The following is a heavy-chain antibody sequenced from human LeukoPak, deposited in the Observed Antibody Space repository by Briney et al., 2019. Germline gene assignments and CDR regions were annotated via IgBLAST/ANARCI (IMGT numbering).Heavy chain of an antibody. D-gene: IGHD2-21*01. J-gene: IGHJ4*02. CDR2: INPNSGGT. Sequence: ASVKVSCKASGGTFSSYAISWVRQAPGQGLEWMGWINPNSGGTNYAQKVQGRVTMTRDTSISTAYMELSRLRSDDTAVYYCARGRLDCGGDCHRDYWGQGTLVTVSS. CDR1: GGTFSSYA. V-gene: IGHV1-2*02. CDR3: ARGRLDCGGDCHRDY.